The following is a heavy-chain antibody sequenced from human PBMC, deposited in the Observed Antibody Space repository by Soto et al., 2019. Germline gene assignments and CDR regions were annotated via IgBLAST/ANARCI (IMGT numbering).Heavy chain of an antibody. Sequence: PGESLKISCKGSGYSFTSYWIGWVRQMPGKGLEWMGIIYPGDSDTRYSPSFQGQVAISADKSISTAYLQWSSLKASDTAMYYCAGGGVRGVITRTRDYYGMDVWGRGTTVTV. V-gene: IGHV5-51*01. D-gene: IGHD3-10*01. CDR1: GYSFTSYW. J-gene: IGHJ6*02. CDR3: AGGGVRGVITRTRDYYGMDV. CDR2: IYPGDSDT.